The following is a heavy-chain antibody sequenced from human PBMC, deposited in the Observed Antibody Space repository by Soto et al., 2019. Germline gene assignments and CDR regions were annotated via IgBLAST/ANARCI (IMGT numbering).Heavy chain of an antibody. CDR1: GFTFSSHA. D-gene: IGHD2-2*01. J-gene: IGHJ4*02. CDR2: IRGSDAGT. V-gene: IGHV3-23*01. Sequence: EVQLLESGGGLVQPGGSLRLSCEASGFTFSSHAMSWVRQAPGKGLEWVAAIRGSDAGTFDADSVRGRFTISRDNSKNTLYLLRTSLRVEDTAIYYCTKDHCTRSSCYFAFWGQGSLVTVSS. CDR3: TKDHCTRSSCYFAF.